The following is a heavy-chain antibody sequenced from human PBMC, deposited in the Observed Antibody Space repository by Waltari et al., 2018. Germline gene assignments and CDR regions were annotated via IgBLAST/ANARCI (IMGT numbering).Heavy chain of an antibody. Sequence: QVQLVESGGGVVQPGRSLRLSCAASGFTFSSYGMHWVRQAPGKGLEWVAVISYDGSNKYYADSVKGRFTISRDNSKNTLYLQMNSLRAEDTAVYYCAKAHYYDSSGYVDYWGQGTLVTVSS. CDR1: GFTFSSYG. CDR2: ISYDGSNK. V-gene: IGHV3-30*18. CDR3: AKAHYYDSSGYVDY. J-gene: IGHJ4*02. D-gene: IGHD3-22*01.